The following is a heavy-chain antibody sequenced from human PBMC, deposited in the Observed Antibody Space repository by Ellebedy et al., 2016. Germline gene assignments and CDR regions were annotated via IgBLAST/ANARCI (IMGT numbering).Heavy chain of an antibody. CDR2: ISWNSAAI. J-gene: IGHJ4*02. V-gene: IGHV3-9*01. Sequence: GGSLRLXXAPSGFTFDDYALHWVRQVPEKGLEWVSGISWNSAAIGYGEAVKGRFTISRDSAKNYLYLQMNSLRVEDTALYFCAKGTMDYLHHWGQGTLVTVSS. CDR1: GFTFDDYA. D-gene: IGHD3-10*01. CDR3: AKGTMDYLHH.